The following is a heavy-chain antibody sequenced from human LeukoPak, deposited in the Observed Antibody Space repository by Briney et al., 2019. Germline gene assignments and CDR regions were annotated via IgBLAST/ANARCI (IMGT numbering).Heavy chain of an antibody. CDR1: GYTFTSYD. J-gene: IGHJ6*03. D-gene: IGHD4-17*01. V-gene: IGHV1-8*01. CDR2: MNPNSGNT. Sequence: GASVKVSCKASGYTFTSYDINWVRQATGQGLEWMGWMNPNSGNTGYAQKFQGRVTITRNTSISTAYMELSSLRSEDTAVYYCARLRPDYGDYSDSTLWGNYYYYYYMDVWGKGTTVTVSS. CDR3: ARLRPDYGDYSDSTLWGNYYYYYYMDV.